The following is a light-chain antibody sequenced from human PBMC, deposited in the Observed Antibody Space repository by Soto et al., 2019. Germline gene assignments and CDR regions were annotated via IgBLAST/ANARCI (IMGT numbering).Light chain of an antibody. CDR2: AAS. V-gene: IGKV1-9*01. CDR3: HQLNSYPFA. CDR1: QGISDY. Sequence: IQLTQSPSSLSASVGDRATITCRASQGISDYLAWYQQKPGKAPKLLIYAASTLEIGVPSRFSCSGSGTDFTLTISSLQPDDFATYYCHQLNSYPFAFGPGAKVDI. J-gene: IGKJ3*01.